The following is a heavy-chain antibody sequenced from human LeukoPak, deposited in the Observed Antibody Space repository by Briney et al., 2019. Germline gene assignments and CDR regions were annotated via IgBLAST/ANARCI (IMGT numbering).Heavy chain of an antibody. Sequence: ASVKVSCKASGYIFTDYYMYWVRQAHGQGLEWMGWINPGSGGKSNRGGTEYAQMFQGRVTLTTDTSTSTAYMELTRLTSDDTAVYYCSKSGLGGLDSTGHRFLEKWGQGTLVTVSS. CDR2: INPGSGGKSNRGGT. D-gene: IGHD3-22*01. V-gene: IGHV1-2*02. J-gene: IGHJ4*02. CDR3: SKSGLGGLDSTGHRFLEK. CDR1: GYIFTDYY.